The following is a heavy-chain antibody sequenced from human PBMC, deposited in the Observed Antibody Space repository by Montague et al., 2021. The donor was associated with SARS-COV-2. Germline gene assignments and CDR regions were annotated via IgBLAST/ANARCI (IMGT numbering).Heavy chain of an antibody. CDR3: ARATRSIVVLNWFDP. V-gene: IGHV4-31*03. CDR2: IYYSGST. CDR1: GGSISSGGYY. Sequence: TLSLTCTVSGGSISSGGYYWSWIRQHPGKGLEWIGYIYYSGSTYYXPSLKGRVTISVDTSKNQFSLKLSSVTAADTAVYYCARATRSIVVLNWFDPWGQGTLVTVSS. J-gene: IGHJ5*02. D-gene: IGHD3-22*01.